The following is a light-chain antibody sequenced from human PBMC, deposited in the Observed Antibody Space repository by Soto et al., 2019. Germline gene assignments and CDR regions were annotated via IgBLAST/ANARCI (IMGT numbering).Light chain of an antibody. CDR1: QSVSNSY. CDR3: HQYGSSPWT. J-gene: IGKJ1*01. CDR2: GAS. V-gene: IGKV3-20*01. Sequence: EIVLTQSPGTLSLSPGERATLSCRASQSVSNSYIAWYQQKPGQAPRFLIYGASSRATGIPDSFSGSGSGTDFTLTISRLEPEECAVYYCHQYGSSPWTFGQGNKVEIK.